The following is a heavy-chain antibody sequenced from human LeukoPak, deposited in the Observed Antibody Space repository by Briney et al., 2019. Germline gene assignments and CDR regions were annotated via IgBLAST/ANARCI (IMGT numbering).Heavy chain of an antibody. V-gene: IGHV3-23*01. CDR2: ATGSGSVTSST. J-gene: IGHJ4*02. CDR3: AKEGTYNNFWSGYFH. D-gene: IGHD3-3*01. Sequence: GGSLRLSCAASGFTFSSLAMSWVRQAPGKGLEWVSSATGSGSVTSSTYYADSVKGRFTISRDNSKNTLYLQMNSLRAEDTALYYCAKEGTYNNFWSGYFHWGQGALVTVSS. CDR1: GFTFSSLA.